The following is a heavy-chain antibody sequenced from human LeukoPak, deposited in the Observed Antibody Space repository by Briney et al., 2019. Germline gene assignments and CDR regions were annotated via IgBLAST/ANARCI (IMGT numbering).Heavy chain of an antibody. CDR3: ARDPRFCSTTNCPYGPNP. D-gene: IGHD2-2*01. V-gene: IGHV4-30-4*08. J-gene: IGHJ5*02. CDR1: GGSIRSGDYY. CDR2: IYYSGTT. Sequence: PSQTLSLTCIVSGGSIRSGDYYWSWIRQPPGKGLEWIGFIYYSGTTSYNPSLKSRVTISIDTSKNQFSMKLTSVTAADMAVYYCARDPRFCSTTNCPYGPNPWGQGTLVTVSS.